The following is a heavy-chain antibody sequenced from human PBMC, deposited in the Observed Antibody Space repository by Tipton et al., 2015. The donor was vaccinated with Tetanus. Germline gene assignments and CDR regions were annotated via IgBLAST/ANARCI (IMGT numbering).Heavy chain of an antibody. CDR3: ARNVYTVTNDAFDI. CDR1: GDFVSTGNFY. Sequence: TLSLTCTVSGDFVSTGNFYWSWIRQPPGKGLEWIAFIHHSGLAFSKPSLKSRVSISIDTSQNQFSLRLTSVTAADTAVYFCARNVYTVTNDAFDIWGHGTLVNVSS. V-gene: IGHV4-30-4*01. D-gene: IGHD4-11*01. J-gene: IGHJ3*02. CDR2: IHHSGLA.